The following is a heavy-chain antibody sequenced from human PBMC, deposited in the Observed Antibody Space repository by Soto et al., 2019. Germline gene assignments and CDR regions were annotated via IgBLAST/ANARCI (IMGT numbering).Heavy chain of an antibody. V-gene: IGHV3-30*03. J-gene: IGHJ6*02. CDR1: GFTFSSFG. Sequence: GGSLRLSCAASGFTFSSFGMHWVRQAPGKGLEWVALISYDGSNKYYADSVKGRFTISRDNSKNTLYLQMNSLRAEDTAVYYCARGVLGPGDYYYGMDVWGQGTTVTVSS. CDR2: ISYDGSNK. D-gene: IGHD3-10*01. CDR3: ARGVLGPGDYYYGMDV.